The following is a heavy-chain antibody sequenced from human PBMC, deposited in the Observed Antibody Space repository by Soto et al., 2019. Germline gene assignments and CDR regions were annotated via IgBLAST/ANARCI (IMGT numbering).Heavy chain of an antibody. CDR1: GFTFSSYG. J-gene: IGHJ4*02. Sequence: QVQLVESGGGVVQPGRSLRLSCAASGFTFSSYGMHWVRQAPGKGLEWVAVIWYDGSNKYYADSVKGRFTISRDNSKNTLYLQMNSLRAEDTAVYYCARQQEGSVLRYLDWLLSDYWGQGTLVTVSS. V-gene: IGHV3-33*01. CDR3: ARQQEGSVLRYLDWLLSDY. CDR2: IWYDGSNK. D-gene: IGHD3-9*01.